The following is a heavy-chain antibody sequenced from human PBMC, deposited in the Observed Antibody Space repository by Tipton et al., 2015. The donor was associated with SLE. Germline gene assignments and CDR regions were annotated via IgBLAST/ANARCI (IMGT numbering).Heavy chain of an antibody. CDR2: INPYTGNT. J-gene: IGHJ4*02. Sequence: QSGPEVKKPGASVKVSCKASGYTFTSYAISWVRQAPGQGLEWMGWINPYTGNTDYAQKVQGRVTMTTDTSRSTAYLDLRSLRPDDTAVYFCARVGDYYNSGSRVFDHWGQGILVTVSS. CDR1: GYTFTSYA. D-gene: IGHD3-10*01. CDR3: ARVGDYYNSGSRVFDH. V-gene: IGHV1-18*01.